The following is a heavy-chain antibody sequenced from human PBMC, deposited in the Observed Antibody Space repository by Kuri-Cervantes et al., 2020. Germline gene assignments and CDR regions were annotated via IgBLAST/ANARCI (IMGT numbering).Heavy chain of an antibody. J-gene: IGHJ6*04. CDR3: ARYYYDSSLSPRYYYYYGMDV. V-gene: IGHV1-18*01. CDR1: GYTFTSYG. CDR2: ISAYNGNT. Sequence: ASVKVSCKASGYTFTSYGISWVRQAPGQGLEWMGWISAYNGNTNYAQKLQGRVTMTTDTSTCTAYMELRSLRSDDTAVYYCARYYYDSSLSPRYYYYYGMDVWGEGTTVTVSS. D-gene: IGHD3-22*01.